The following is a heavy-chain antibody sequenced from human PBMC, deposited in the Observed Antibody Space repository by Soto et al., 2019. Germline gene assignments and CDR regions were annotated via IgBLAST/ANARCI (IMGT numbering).Heavy chain of an antibody. CDR1: GFTFSSYS. CDR2: ISSSSSYI. Sequence: GGSLRLSCAASGFTFSSYSMNWVRQAPGKGLEWVPSISSSSSYIYYADSVKGRFTISRDNAKNSLYLQMNSLRAEDTAVYYCARDLIRSTSCYYYYGMDVWGQGTTVTVSS. J-gene: IGHJ6*02. V-gene: IGHV3-21*01. D-gene: IGHD2-2*01. CDR3: ARDLIRSTSCYYYYGMDV.